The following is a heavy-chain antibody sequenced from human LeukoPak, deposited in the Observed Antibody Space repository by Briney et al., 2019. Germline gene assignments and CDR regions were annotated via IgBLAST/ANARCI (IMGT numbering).Heavy chain of an antibody. D-gene: IGHD1-7*01. V-gene: IGHV1-69*06. CDR3: ARTRQELGSIRPYYYYMDV. J-gene: IGHJ6*03. CDR2: IIPIFGTA. CDR1: GGTFSSYA. Sequence: SVKVSCKASGGTFSSYAISWVRQAPGQGLEWMGGIIPIFGTANYAQKFQGRVTITADKSTSTAYMGLSSLRSEDTAVYYCARTRQELGSIRPYYYYMDVWGKGTTVTVSS.